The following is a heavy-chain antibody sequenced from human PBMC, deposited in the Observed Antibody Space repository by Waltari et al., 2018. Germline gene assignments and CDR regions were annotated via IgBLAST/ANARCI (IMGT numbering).Heavy chain of an antibody. D-gene: IGHD2-8*02. Sequence: QVQLVQSGAEVKKPGSSVKVSCKASGGTFSSYTISWVRQAPGQGLEWMGRIIPILGIANYAQKCQGRVTITADKSTSTAYMELSSLRSEDTAVYYCARDLYTGPGGYWGQGTLVTVSS. J-gene: IGHJ4*02. V-gene: IGHV1-69*08. CDR3: ARDLYTGPGGY. CDR1: GGTFSSYT. CDR2: IIPILGIA.